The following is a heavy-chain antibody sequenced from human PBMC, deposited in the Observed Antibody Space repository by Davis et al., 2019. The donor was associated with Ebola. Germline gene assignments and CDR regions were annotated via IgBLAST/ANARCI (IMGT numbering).Heavy chain of an antibody. CDR1: VGSFSGYY. V-gene: IGHV4-34*01. CDR3: ARGLGDCASSSCSQRSDAFDV. D-gene: IGHD2-2*01. Sequence: SETLSLTCAVYVGSFSGYYWSWIRQSPGKGLEWIGEITHNGKTNYNPSLKSRVTVSVDTSKNQFSLKLDSVTAADTAVYYCARGLGDCASSSCSQRSDAFDVWDQGTLVTVSS. J-gene: IGHJ3*01. CDR2: ITHNGKT.